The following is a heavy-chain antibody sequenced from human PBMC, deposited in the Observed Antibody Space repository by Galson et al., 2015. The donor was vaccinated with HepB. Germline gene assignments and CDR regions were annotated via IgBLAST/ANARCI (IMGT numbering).Heavy chain of an antibody. CDR2: INPSGGST. CDR3: AREDYYGSGRGTQGGYYFDY. J-gene: IGHJ4*02. D-gene: IGHD3-10*01. V-gene: IGHV1-46*01. CDR1: GYTFTSYY. Sequence: SVKVSCKASGYTFTSYYMHWVRQAPGQGLEWMGIINPSGGSTSYAQKFQGRVTMTRDTSTSTVYMELSSLRSEDTAVYYCAREDYYGSGRGTQGGYYFDYWGQGTLVTVSS.